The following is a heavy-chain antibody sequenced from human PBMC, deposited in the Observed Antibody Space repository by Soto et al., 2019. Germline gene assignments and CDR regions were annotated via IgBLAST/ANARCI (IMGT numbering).Heavy chain of an antibody. V-gene: IGHV3-30-3*01. D-gene: IGHD2-8*01. Sequence: QVQLVESGGGVVQPGRFLRLSCAASGFTFSSYAMHWVRQAPGKGLEWVAVISYDGSNKYYADSVKGRFTISRDNSKNTLYLQMNSLRAEDTAVYYCARSPGYGLYYFDYWGQGTLVTVSS. CDR2: ISYDGSNK. J-gene: IGHJ4*02. CDR3: ARSPGYGLYYFDY. CDR1: GFTFSSYA.